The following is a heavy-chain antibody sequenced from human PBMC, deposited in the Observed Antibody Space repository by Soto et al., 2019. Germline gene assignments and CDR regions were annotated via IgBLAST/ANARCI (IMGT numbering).Heavy chain of an antibody. CDR2: IYYSGST. J-gene: IGHJ4*02. CDR3: ARYSVTAIPHFDY. V-gene: IGHV4-59*01. Sequence: SETLSLTCTVSGGSISSYYWSWIRQPPGKGLEWIGYIYYSGSTNYNPSLKSRVTISVDTSKNQFSLKLSSVTAADTAVYYCARYSVTAIPHFDYWGQGTLVTVYS. CDR1: GGSISSYY. D-gene: IGHD2-21*02.